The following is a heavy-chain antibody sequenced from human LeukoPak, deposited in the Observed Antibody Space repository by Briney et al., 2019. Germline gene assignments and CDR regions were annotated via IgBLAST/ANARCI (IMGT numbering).Heavy chain of an antibody. J-gene: IGHJ4*02. CDR1: GFTFSSYA. CDR2: ISYDGSNK. D-gene: IGHD5-12*01. CDR3: AKGLGDNGYHPLN. V-gene: IGHV3-30-3*01. Sequence: GGSLRLSCAASGFTFSSYAMHWVRQAPGKGLEWVAVISYDGSNKYYADSVKGRFTISRDNSKNTVYLQMNSLRAEDTAMYYCAKGLGDNGYHPLNWGQRTLVTVSS.